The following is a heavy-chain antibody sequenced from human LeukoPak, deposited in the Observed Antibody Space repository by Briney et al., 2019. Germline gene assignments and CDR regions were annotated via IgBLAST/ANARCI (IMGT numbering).Heavy chain of an antibody. CDR2: IDWDDDK. J-gene: IGHJ4*02. D-gene: IGHD5-12*01. CDR1: GFSLSTSRMC. CDR3: ARIRYSGYDFFD. Sequence: SGPALVKPTQTLTLTCTFSGFSLSTSRMCVSWIRQPPGKALEWLARIDWDDDKYYSTSLKTRLTISKDTSKNQVVLTMTNMDPVDTATYYRARIRYSGYDFFDWGQGTLVTVSS. V-gene: IGHV2-70*11.